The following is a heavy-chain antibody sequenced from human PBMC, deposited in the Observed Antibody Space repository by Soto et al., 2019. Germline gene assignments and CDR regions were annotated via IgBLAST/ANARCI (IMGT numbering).Heavy chain of an antibody. CDR3: ARSIVVVTALDY. CDR2: INAGNGNT. D-gene: IGHD2-21*02. CDR1: GYTFTSYA. V-gene: IGHV1-3*01. J-gene: IGHJ4*02. Sequence: ASVKVSCKASGYTFTSYAMHWVRQAPGQRLEWMGWINAGNGNTKYSQKFQGRVTTTRDTSASTAYMELSSLRSEDTAVYYCARSIVVVTALDYWGQGTLVTVSS.